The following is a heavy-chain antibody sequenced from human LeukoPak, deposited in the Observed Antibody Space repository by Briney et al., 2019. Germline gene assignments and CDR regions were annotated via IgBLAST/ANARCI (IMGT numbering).Heavy chain of an antibody. Sequence: SSETLSLTCTVSGGSISGYYWSWIRQPPGKGLECIGYIYYTGTTNYNPSLKSRVTISVDTPKNQFSLKLSSVTAADTAVYYCAKVTGEWRTYYFDYWGQGTLVTVSS. CDR2: IYYTGTT. CDR3: AKVTGEWRTYYFDY. CDR1: GGSISGYY. V-gene: IGHV4-59*01. D-gene: IGHD2-8*02. J-gene: IGHJ4*02.